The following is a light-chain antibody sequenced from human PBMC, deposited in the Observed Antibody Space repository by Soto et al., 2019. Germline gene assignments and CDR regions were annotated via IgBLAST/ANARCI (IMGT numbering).Light chain of an antibody. CDR2: DAS. J-gene: IGKJ4*01. V-gene: IGKV3-11*01. Sequence: EILLTQSPATLSLSPGERATLSCRASQSVSSYLAWYQQKPGQAPRLLIYDASNRATGIPARFSGSGSGTDLTLTIRSLEPEDFAVYYCQQRRNWLFTFGGGTQVDI. CDR3: QQRRNWLFT. CDR1: QSVSSY.